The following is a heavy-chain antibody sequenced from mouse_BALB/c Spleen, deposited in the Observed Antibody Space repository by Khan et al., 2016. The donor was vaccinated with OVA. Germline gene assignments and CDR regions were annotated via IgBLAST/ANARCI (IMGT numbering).Heavy chain of an antibody. J-gene: IGHJ2*01. CDR2: ISYSGNT. D-gene: IGHD1-1*01. CDR3: ARIYGGDFDY. Sequence: VQLKQSGPGLVKPSQSLSLTCTVTGYSITSDYAWNWIRQFPGNKLEWMSYISYSGNTKYNPSLKSRISITRDKSKNQFFLQLNSVTIEDTATYYCARIYGGDFDYWGQGTTLTVSS. V-gene: IGHV3-2*02. CDR1: GYSITSDYA.